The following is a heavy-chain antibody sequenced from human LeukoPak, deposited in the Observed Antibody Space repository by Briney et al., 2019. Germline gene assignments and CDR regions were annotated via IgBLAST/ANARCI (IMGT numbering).Heavy chain of an antibody. J-gene: IGHJ4*02. V-gene: IGHV1-18*04. D-gene: IGHD2-2*01. CDR2: ISAYTGNT. Sequence: GASVKVSCKAPGYTFNSNGISWVRQAPGQGLEWMGWISAYTGNTNYAQNFRGRVTLTTDTSASTAYMELRSLRSDDTAVYYCAYASRSYNPTGNFDYWGQGTLVTVSS. CDR3: AYASRSYNPTGNFDY. CDR1: GYTFNSNG.